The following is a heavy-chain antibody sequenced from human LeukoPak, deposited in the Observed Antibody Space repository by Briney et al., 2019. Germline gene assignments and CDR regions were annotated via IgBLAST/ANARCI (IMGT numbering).Heavy chain of an antibody. CDR3: ARVEYDFWSGYSPLNWFDP. CDR1: GGFISSGDYY. D-gene: IGHD3-3*01. CDR2: IYYSGST. Sequence: SETLSLTCTVSGGFISSGDYYWSWIRQPPGKGLEWIGYIYYSGSTYYNPSLKSRVTISVDTSKNQFSLKLSSVTAADTAVYYCARVEYDFWSGYSPLNWFDPWGQGTLVTVSS. V-gene: IGHV4-30-4*01. J-gene: IGHJ5*02.